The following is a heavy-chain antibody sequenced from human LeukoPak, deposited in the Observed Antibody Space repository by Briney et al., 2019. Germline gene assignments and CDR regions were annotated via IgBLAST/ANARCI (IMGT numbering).Heavy chain of an antibody. Sequence: SETLSLTCTFSGGSISSSRYYWGWIRQPPGKGLEWIGSIFYSGSTYYNPSLKSRVTISVDTSKNQFSLKLSPVTAADTAVYYCARGRRDGYNLKYFDYWGQGTLVTVSS. CDR2: IFYSGST. D-gene: IGHD5-24*01. V-gene: IGHV4-39*01. J-gene: IGHJ4*02. CDR3: ARGRRDGYNLKYFDY. CDR1: GGSISSSRYY.